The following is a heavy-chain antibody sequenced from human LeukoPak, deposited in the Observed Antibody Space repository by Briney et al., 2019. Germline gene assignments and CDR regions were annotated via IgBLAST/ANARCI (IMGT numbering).Heavy chain of an antibody. J-gene: IGHJ4*02. V-gene: IGHV1-69*05. CDR3: ARGVNYYDSSGSDYYSDY. Sequence: SVKVSCKASGGTFSSYAISWARQAPGQGLEWMGRIIPIFGTANYAQKFQGRVTITTDESTSTAYMELSSLRSEDTAVYYCARGVNYYDSSGSDYYSDYWGQGTLVTVSS. CDR1: GGTFSSYA. D-gene: IGHD3-22*01. CDR2: IIPIFGTA.